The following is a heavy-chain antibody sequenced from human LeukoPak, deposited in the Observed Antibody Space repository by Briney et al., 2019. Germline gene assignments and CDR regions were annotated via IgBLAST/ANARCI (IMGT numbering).Heavy chain of an antibody. CDR1: GFTFSSYW. V-gene: IGHV3-74*01. CDR2: INSDGSST. D-gene: IGHD2-21*01. Sequence: GGSLRLSCAASGFTFSSYWMHWVRQAPGKGLVWVSRINSDGSSTSYADSVKGRFTISRDNAKNTLYLQMNGLRAEDTAVYYCARARILAYCGGDCSSYYFDYWGQGTLVTVSS. J-gene: IGHJ4*02. CDR3: ARARILAYCGGDCSSYYFDY.